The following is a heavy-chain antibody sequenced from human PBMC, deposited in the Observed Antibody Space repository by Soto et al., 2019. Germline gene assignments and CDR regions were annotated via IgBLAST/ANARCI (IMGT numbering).Heavy chain of an antibody. V-gene: IGHV3-13*05. CDR1: GFTFRNYD. CDR3: ARADRDFYGLDV. J-gene: IGHJ6*02. Sequence: EVQLVESGGGLVQPGGSLRLSCEASGFTFRNYDMHWVRQGTGKGLEWVSGISAAGDPDYADAVEGRFTISRENAQNPFFLQMNSLRVGATAVYYGARADRDFYGLDVWGQGTTVIVSS. CDR2: ISAAGDP.